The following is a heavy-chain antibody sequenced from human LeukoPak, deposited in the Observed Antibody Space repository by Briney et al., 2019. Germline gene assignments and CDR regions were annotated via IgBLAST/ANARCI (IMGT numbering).Heavy chain of an antibody. Sequence: PGRSLRLSCAASGFTFSSYWMHWVRQAPGKGLVWVSRINSDGSSTSYADSVKGRFTISRDNAKNTLYLQMNSLRAEDTAVYYCARDPKRVGLDYWGQGALVTVSS. CDR3: ARDPKRVGLDY. CDR1: GFTFSSYW. CDR2: INSDGSST. V-gene: IGHV3-74*01. D-gene: IGHD2-15*01. J-gene: IGHJ4*02.